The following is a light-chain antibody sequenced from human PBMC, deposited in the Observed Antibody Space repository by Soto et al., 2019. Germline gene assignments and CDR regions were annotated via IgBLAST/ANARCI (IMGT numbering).Light chain of an antibody. CDR2: EDY. Sequence: NFMLTQPHSVSESPGKTVTISCTRSRGSIASNYVQWYQQRPGSSPTTVIYEDYQRPSGVPDRFSGSIDSSSNSASLTISGLETEDEADYYCQSYDATNQVFGGGTKLTVL. J-gene: IGLJ3*02. CDR1: RGSIASNY. CDR3: QSYDATNQV. V-gene: IGLV6-57*01.